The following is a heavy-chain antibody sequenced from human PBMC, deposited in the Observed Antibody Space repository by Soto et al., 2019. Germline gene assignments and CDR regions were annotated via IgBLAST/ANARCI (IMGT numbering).Heavy chain of an antibody. D-gene: IGHD6-6*01. V-gene: IGHV3-21*01. Sequence: GGSLRLSCAASGFTFSSYSMNWVRQAPGKGLEWVSSISSSSSFIYYADSVKGRFTISRDNAKNSLYLQMNSRRAEDTAVYYCARAVAARPPYFDYWGQGTLVTVSS. CDR3: ARAVAARPPYFDY. CDR1: GFTFSSYS. CDR2: ISSSSSFI. J-gene: IGHJ4*02.